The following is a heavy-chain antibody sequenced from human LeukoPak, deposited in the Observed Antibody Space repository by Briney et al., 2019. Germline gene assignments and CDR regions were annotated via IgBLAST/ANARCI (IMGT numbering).Heavy chain of an antibody. CDR2: ISGSGGST. J-gene: IGHJ4*02. CDR1: GFTFSSYA. D-gene: IGHD3-22*01. Sequence: PGGSLRLSCAASGFTFSSYAMSWVRQAPGKGLEWVSAISGSGGSTYYADSVKGRFTISRDNSKNTLYLQMNSLRAEDTAVYYCAKGLLGSSGYYFPYFDYWGQGTLVTVSS. V-gene: IGHV3-23*01. CDR3: AKGLLGSSGYYFPYFDY.